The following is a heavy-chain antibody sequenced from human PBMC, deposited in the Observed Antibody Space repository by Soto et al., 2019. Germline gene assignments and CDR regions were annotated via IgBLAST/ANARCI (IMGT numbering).Heavy chain of an antibody. J-gene: IGHJ6*02. CDR1: GFTFSSYE. Sequence: PGGSLRLSCAASGFTFSSYEMNWVRQAPGKGLEWVSYISSSGSTIYYADSVKGRFTISRDNAKNSLYLQMNSLRAEDTAVYYCAKFRIDLGAYYYGMDVWGQGTTVTVSS. D-gene: IGHD2-15*01. CDR3: AKFRIDLGAYYYGMDV. V-gene: IGHV3-48*03. CDR2: ISSSGSTI.